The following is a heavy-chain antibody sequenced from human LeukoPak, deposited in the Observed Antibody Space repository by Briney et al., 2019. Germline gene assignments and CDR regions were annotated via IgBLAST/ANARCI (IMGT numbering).Heavy chain of an antibody. CDR2: INPSGGST. J-gene: IGHJ4*02. V-gene: IGHV1-46*01. Sequence: ASVKVSCKASGYTFTSYYMHWVRQAPGQGLEWMGIINPSGGSTSYAQKFQGRVTMTRDTSTSTAYMELRSLRSEDTAVYYCARDHRIDSSILGHEYYLVYRGQGTLATVSS. D-gene: IGHD6-19*01. CDR3: ARDHRIDSSILGHEYYLVY. CDR1: GYTFTSYY.